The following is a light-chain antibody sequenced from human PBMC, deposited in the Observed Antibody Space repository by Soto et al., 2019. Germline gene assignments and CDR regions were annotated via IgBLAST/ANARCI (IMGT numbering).Light chain of an antibody. CDR2: LGS. V-gene: IGKV2-28*01. Sequence: EIVLPQSPLSLPVTPGEPASISCRSSQHLLHSNGYNYLNWYLQKPGQSPQLLIYLGSNRASGVPDRVSGSGSGTDFTLTSNSVEAGDVGLYVGAQGLATPFNYGGGTKVEIK. J-gene: IGKJ4*01. CDR1: QHLLHSNGYNY. CDR3: AQGLATPFN.